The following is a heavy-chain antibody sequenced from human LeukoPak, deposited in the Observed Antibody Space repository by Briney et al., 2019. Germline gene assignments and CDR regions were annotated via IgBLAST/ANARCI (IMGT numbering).Heavy chain of an antibody. V-gene: IGHV3-53*05. CDR3: ARRTLFGVIKPPDY. D-gene: IGHD3-3*01. Sequence: GGSLRLSCAASGFTVSSSYMSWVRQAPGKGLEWVSVIYSGGNTYYADSVKGRFTISRDNSKNTLYLQMNSLRAEDTAVYYCARRTLFGVIKPPDYWGQGTLVTVSS. J-gene: IGHJ4*02. CDR2: IYSGGNT. CDR1: GFTVSSSY.